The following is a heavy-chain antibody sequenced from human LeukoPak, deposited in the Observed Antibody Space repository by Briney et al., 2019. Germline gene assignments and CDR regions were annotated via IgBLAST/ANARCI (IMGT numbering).Heavy chain of an antibody. CDR3: ARDDSGSVGWPDY. CDR1: GGSISSYY. Sequence: PSETLSLTCTVSGGSISSYYWSWIRQPPGKGLEWIGYISYSGSTNYNPSLKSRVTISVDTSKTQFSLKLSSVTAADTAVYYCARDDSGSVGWPDYWGQGTLVTVSS. J-gene: IGHJ4*02. CDR2: ISYSGST. D-gene: IGHD1-26*01. V-gene: IGHV4-59*01.